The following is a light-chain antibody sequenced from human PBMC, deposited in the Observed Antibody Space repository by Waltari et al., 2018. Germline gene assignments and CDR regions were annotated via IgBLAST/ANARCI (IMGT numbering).Light chain of an antibody. CDR3: QAWDSSTAV. J-gene: IGLJ1*01. CDR2: QGG. CDR1: KLGDKY. Sequence: SYELTQPPSVSVSPGQTASITCSGDKLGDKYACWYQQKPGQSPWLVIYQGGKRPSGIPERFSGSNSGNTATLTISGTQAMDEADYYCQAWDSSTAVFGTGTKVTVL. V-gene: IGLV3-1*01.